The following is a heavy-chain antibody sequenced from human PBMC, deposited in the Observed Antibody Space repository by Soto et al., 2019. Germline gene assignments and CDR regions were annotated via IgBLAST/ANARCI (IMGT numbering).Heavy chain of an antibody. CDR2: IYSGGTT. CDR1: GFTVSTYY. J-gene: IGHJ6*01. Sequence: EVQLVESGGGLIQPGGSLRLSCVASGFTVSTYYMSWVRQAPGKGLEWGSIIYSGGTTYYADSVKGRFTISRDNSKNTGYLQMNSLRAEDTALYYCARTSSSRANNFHYYAMDVWGQGTTVTVSS. CDR3: ARTSSSRANNFHYYAMDV. D-gene: IGHD6-13*01. V-gene: IGHV3-53*01.